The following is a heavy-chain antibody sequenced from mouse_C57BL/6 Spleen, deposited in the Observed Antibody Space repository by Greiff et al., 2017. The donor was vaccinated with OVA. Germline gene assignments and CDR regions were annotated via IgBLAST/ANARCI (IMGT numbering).Heavy chain of an antibody. CDR3: TRRGGLWLRDWYFDV. V-gene: IGHV6-6*01. CDR1: GFTFSDAW. D-gene: IGHD2-2*01. J-gene: IGHJ1*03. Sequence: EVKLMESGGGLVQPGGSMKLSCAASGFTFSDAWMDWVRQSPEKGLEWVAEIRNKANNHATYYAESVKGRFTISRDDSKSSVYLQMNSLRAEDTGIYYCTRRGGLWLRDWYFDVWGTGTTVTVSS. CDR2: IRNKANNHAT.